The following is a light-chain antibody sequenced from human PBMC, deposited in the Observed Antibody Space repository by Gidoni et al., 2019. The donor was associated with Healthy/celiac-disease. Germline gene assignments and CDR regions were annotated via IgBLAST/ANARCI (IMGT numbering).Light chain of an antibody. J-gene: IGKJ3*01. CDR1: QSRLHSNGYNY. V-gene: IGKV2-28*01. Sequence: DIVMTQSPLSLPVTPGAPASISCRSSQSRLHSNGYNYLDWYLQKSGQSPQLLIYLGSNRASGVPDRFSGSGSGTDFTLKISRVEAEDVGVYYCMQALQTPFTFGPGTKVDIK. CDR3: MQALQTPFT. CDR2: LGS.